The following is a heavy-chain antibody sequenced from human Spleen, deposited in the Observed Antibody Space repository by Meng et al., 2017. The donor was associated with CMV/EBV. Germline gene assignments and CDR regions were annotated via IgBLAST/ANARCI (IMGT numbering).Heavy chain of an antibody. D-gene: IGHD6-13*01. CDR2: IKPDGSVK. CDR3: ARAGIAGAGDY. J-gene: IGHJ4*02. V-gene: IGHV3-7*01. Sequence: GGSLRLSWAASGFTFSNHWRSWVRQAPGKGLEWVANIKPDGSVKYYLDSVKGRFTVSRDNAENSLYLQMNTLRAEDTAVYYCARAGIAGAGDYWGQGTLVTVSS. CDR1: GFTFSNHW.